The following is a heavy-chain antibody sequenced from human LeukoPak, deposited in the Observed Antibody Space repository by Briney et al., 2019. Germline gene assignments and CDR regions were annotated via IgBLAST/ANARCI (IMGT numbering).Heavy chain of an antibody. D-gene: IGHD1-7*01. J-gene: IGHJ4*02. CDR1: GGTFSSYA. Sequence: ASVKVSCKASGGTFSSYAISWVRQAPGQGVEWMGRIIPILGIANYAQKFQGRVTITADKSTSTAYMELSSLRSEDTAVYYCAKATGTYYFDYWGQGTLVTVSS. V-gene: IGHV1-69*04. CDR3: AKATGTYYFDY. CDR2: IIPILGIA.